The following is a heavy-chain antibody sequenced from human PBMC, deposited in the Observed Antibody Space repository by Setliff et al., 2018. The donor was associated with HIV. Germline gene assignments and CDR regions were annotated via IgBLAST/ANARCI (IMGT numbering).Heavy chain of an antibody. D-gene: IGHD1-1*01. V-gene: IGHV4-34*01. CDR3: ATIGGGTGNWIIDY. J-gene: IGHJ4*02. Sequence: PSETLSLTCAVYGGSFSGYYWSWIRHSPGKGLEWIGEINLNGNTNYNPSLKSRVTLSLDTSKNQFSLKLNSVTAADTAVYYCATIGGGTGNWIIDYWGQGTPVTVSS. CDR2: INLNGNT. CDR1: GGSFSGYY.